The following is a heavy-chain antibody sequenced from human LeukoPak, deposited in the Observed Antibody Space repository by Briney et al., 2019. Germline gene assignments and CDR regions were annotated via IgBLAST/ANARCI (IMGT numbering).Heavy chain of an antibody. J-gene: IGHJ5*02. Sequence: GGSLRLSCAVSGLRVSDYYMSWVRQAPGKGLEWVGLIRDSGEAFYADFARGRFAISRDESENTLYLQMNSLRVEDTAVYFCARDRAANQDWVEFDPWGQGTPVIVSS. CDR3: ARDRAANQDWVEFDP. V-gene: IGHV3-66*03. CDR2: IRDSGEA. CDR1: GLRVSDYY. D-gene: IGHD3/OR15-3a*01.